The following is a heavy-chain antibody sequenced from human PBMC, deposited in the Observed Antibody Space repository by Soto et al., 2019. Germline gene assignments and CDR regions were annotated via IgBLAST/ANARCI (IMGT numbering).Heavy chain of an antibody. CDR3: VRDLREDGCSSSSCFYFDY. D-gene: IGHD2-2*01. J-gene: IGHJ4*02. CDR2: IWDDGTNK. Sequence: QVQLVESGGGVVQPGRSLRLSCAASGFSFSTYGMHWVRQAPGKGLEWVAVIWDDGTNKYYADSVKGRFTISRDNSKNTLYLQMNSLRAEDTAVYYCVRDLREDGCSSSSCFYFDYWGQGTLDTVSS. CDR1: GFSFSTYG. V-gene: IGHV3-33*01.